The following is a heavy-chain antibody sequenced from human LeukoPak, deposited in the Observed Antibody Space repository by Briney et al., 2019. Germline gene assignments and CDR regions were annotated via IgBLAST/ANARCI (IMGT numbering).Heavy chain of an antibody. V-gene: IGHV4-59*01. CDR1: GGSINSYY. Sequence: PSETLSLTCTVSGGSINSYYWSWIRQPPGKGLEWIGYISYSGNTNYNPSLKSRVTISLGTSKKQFFLKLSSVTAADTAMYYCARGNANWGQGTLVTVSS. J-gene: IGHJ4*02. CDR2: ISYSGNT. CDR3: ARGNAN.